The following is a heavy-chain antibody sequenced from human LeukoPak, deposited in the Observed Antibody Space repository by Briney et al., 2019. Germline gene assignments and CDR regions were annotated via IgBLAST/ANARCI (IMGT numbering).Heavy chain of an antibody. CDR1: GFTFTYYA. CDR3: AKSSPYYYETSGYYYGNYYDY. Sequence: GGSLRLSCAASGFTFTYYAMTWVRQAPGKGLEWVSVIVGSGANTYYADSVKGRFTISRDNSKNTLYLQMNSLRTEDMAVYYCAKSSPYYYETSGYYYGNYYDYWGQGALVTVSS. J-gene: IGHJ4*02. CDR2: IVGSGANT. V-gene: IGHV3-23*01. D-gene: IGHD3-22*01.